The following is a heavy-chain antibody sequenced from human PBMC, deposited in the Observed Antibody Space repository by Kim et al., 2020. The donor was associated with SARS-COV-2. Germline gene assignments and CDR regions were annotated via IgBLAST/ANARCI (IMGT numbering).Heavy chain of an antibody. Sequence: GGSLRLSCTASGFTFGDYAMSWFRQAPGKGLEWVGFIRSKAYGGTTEYAASVKGRFTISRDDSKSIAYLQMNSLKTEDTAVYYCTRDNNNLVVVAAMLDHYYYYGMDVWGQGTTVTVSS. V-gene: IGHV3-49*03. J-gene: IGHJ6*02. CDR1: GFTFGDYA. CDR2: IRSKAYGGTT. D-gene: IGHD2-15*01. CDR3: TRDNNNLVVVAAMLDHYYYYGMDV.